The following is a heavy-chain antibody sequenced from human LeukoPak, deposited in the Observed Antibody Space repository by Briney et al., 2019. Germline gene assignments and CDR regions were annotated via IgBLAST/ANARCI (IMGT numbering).Heavy chain of an antibody. V-gene: IGHV4-30-2*01. J-gene: IGHJ3*02. CDR2: IYHSGST. Sequence: SETLSLTCTVSGGSISSSSYYWGWIRQPPGKGLEWIGYIYHSGSTYYNPSLKSRVTISVDRSKNQFSLKLSSVTAADTAVYYCARDQGEYYDSSLVDAFDIWGQGTMVTVSS. D-gene: IGHD3-22*01. CDR3: ARDQGEYYDSSLVDAFDI. CDR1: GGSISSSSYY.